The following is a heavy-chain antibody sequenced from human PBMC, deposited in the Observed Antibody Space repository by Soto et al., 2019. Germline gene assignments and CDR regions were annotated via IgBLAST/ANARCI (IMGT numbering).Heavy chain of an antibody. CDR3: GRANSSGSPIDS. CDR1: GGSVNSPNW. V-gene: IGHV4-4*02. Sequence: QVQLQQSGPGLVEPSGTLSLTCAVSGGSVNSPNWWNWVRQPPETGLEWIGEMHHSGSSNYNPSLNTRLTLSVDKSNNELSMNLNSVPAADTAIYYCGRANSSGSPIDSWGQGILVTVSS. D-gene: IGHD6-19*01. J-gene: IGHJ4*02. CDR2: MHHSGSS.